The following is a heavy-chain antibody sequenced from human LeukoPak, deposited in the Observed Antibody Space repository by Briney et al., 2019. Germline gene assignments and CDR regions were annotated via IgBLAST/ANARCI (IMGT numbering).Heavy chain of an antibody. V-gene: IGHV1-18*01. J-gene: IGHJ3*01. CDR3: ARDPYDFWSGYYSA. CDR1: GYTFTSHG. CDR2: ISAYNGNT. Sequence: ASVKVSCKASGYTFTSHGISWVRQAPGQGLEWMGWISAYNGNTNYAQKLQGRVTMTTDTSTSTAYMELRSLRSDDTAVYYCARDPYDFWSGYYSAWGQGTMVTVSS. D-gene: IGHD3-3*01.